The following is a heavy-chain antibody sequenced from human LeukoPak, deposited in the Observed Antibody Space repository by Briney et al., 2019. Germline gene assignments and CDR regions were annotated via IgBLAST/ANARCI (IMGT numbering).Heavy chain of an antibody. CDR3: ARRTFGYSFDS. CDR2: TYYGSKWYT. Sequence: SQTLSLTCAISGDSVSSNSVAWNWIRQSPSRGLEWLGRTYYGSKWYTDYAVSVKSRVTINPDTSKNQFSLQLSSVTPEDTAVYYCARRTFGYSFDSWGQGTLVTVSS. D-gene: IGHD3-16*01. CDR1: GDSVSSNSVA. V-gene: IGHV6-1*01. J-gene: IGHJ4*02.